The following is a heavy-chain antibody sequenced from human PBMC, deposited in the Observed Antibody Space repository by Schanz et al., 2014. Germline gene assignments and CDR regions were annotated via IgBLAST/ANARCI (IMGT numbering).Heavy chain of an antibody. D-gene: IGHD3-10*01. CDR1: GGTFSSYT. Sequence: QLQLVQSGAEVKKPGSSVKVSCKLSGGTFSSYTISWMRQAPGQGLEWMGKFIPVLNIATYAQRFQGRVSITADTSTNTAYMELSSLTSEDTAVHYCARGRGFYDYWGQGTLVTVSS. CDR3: ARGRGFYDY. J-gene: IGHJ4*02. V-gene: IGHV1-69*02. CDR2: FIPVLNIA.